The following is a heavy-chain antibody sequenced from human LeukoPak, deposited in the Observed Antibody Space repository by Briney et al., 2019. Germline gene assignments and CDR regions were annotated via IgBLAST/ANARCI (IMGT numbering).Heavy chain of an antibody. CDR1: GYTFTGYY. D-gene: IGHD1-26*01. CDR3: ASGSYARDAFDI. Sequence: ASVKVSCKASGYTFTGYYMHWVRQAPGQGIEWMGWINPNSGGTNYAQKFQGRVTTTRDTSISTAYMELSRLRSDDTAVYYCASGSYARDAFDIWGQGTMVTVSS. CDR2: INPNSGGT. V-gene: IGHV1-2*02. J-gene: IGHJ3*02.